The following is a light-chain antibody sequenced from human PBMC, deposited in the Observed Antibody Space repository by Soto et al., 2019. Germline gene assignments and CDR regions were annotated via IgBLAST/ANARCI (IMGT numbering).Light chain of an antibody. V-gene: IGLV2-14*01. CDR3: SSYTSSSILWV. CDR2: DVS. CDR1: SSDVGGYNY. Sequence: QSVLTQPASVSGSPGQSITISCTGTSSDVGGYNYVSWYQQHPGKAPKLMIYDVSNRPSGVSNRFSGSKSGNTASLTISGLQAEDEADYYCSSYTSSSILWVFGGGTKLNVL. J-gene: IGLJ3*02.